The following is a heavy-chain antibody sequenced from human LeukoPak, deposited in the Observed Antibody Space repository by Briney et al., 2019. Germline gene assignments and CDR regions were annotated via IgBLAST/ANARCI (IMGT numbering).Heavy chain of an antibody. V-gene: IGHV1-18*01. D-gene: IGHD3-9*01. CDR1: GYTFTSYG. Sequence: ASVKVSCKASGYTFTSYGISWVRQAPGQGLELMGWISAYNGNTNYGQKLQGRVTMTTDTSTSTAYMELRSLRSDDTAVYYCARDRAYYDILTGLSVLDVWGKGTTVTVSS. CDR2: ISAYNGNT. J-gene: IGHJ6*04. CDR3: ARDRAYYDILTGLSVLDV.